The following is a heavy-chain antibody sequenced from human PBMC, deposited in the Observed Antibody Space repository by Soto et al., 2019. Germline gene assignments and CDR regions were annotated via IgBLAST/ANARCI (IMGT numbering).Heavy chain of an antibody. V-gene: IGHV4-61*01. D-gene: IGHD3-16*01. CDR1: GGSLSGGSYY. Sequence: SETLSLTCTVSGGSLSGGSYYWNWIRQPPGKQMEWIGYIYDSGATKYNPSLKSRVTISVDTSKNQFSLKLSSVTAADTAVYYCAIRGGSGMDVRRQGTTVTVSS. CDR2: IYDSGAT. CDR3: AIRGGSGMDV. J-gene: IGHJ6*02.